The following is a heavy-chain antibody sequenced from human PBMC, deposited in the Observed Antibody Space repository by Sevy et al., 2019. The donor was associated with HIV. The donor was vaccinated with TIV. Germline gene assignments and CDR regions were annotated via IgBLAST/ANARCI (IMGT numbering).Heavy chain of an antibody. CDR1: GFTFSSYV. D-gene: IGHD3-22*01. J-gene: IGHJ4*02. V-gene: IGHV3-23*01. CDR2: IIGRGDST. CDR3: AKDVVGGYYDSSGYSDH. Sequence: GGSLRLSCAASGFTFSSYVMSWVRQAPGGGLEWVSGIIGRGDSTYYADSVKGRFTISRDNSQNTLDLQMNSLRAEDTAVYYCAKDVVGGYYDSSGYSDHWGQGTLVTVSS.